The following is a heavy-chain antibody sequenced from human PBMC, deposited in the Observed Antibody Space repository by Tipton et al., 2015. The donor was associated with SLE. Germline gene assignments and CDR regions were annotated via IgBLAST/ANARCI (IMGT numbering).Heavy chain of an antibody. CDR3: ARDNFWNRGYYVGGGEDYYYYYMDV. Sequence: TLSLTCTVSGGSISSSSYYWGWIRQPPGKGLEWIGSIYYSGSTYYNPSLKSRVTISVDTSKNQFSLKLSSVTAADTAVYYCARDNFWNRGYYVGGGEDYYYYYMDVWGKGTTVTVSS. V-gene: IGHV4-39*07. CDR2: IYYSGST. J-gene: IGHJ6*03. CDR1: GGSISSSSYY. D-gene: IGHD3-3*01.